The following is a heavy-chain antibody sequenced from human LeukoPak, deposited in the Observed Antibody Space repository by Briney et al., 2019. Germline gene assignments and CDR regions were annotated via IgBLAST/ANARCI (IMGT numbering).Heavy chain of an antibody. D-gene: IGHD6-13*01. CDR2: IHGSSGRT. J-gene: IGHJ4*02. V-gene: IGHV3-23*01. CDR3: AKDQGSYSSSWFSDR. CDR1: GFTFSAYA. Sequence: GGSLRLSCAAPGFTFSAYAMNWVRQAPGRGLEWVSAIHGSSGRTYYVDSVRGRFTISRDNSQNTLYLQMNSLRVEDTAVYYCAKDQGSYSSSWFSDRWGQGTLVTVSS.